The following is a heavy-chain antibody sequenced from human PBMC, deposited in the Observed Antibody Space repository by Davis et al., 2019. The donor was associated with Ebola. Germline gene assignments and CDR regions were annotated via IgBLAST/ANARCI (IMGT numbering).Heavy chain of an antibody. CDR1: GFTFSSYA. V-gene: IGHV3-23*01. CDR2: ISGSGGST. CDR3: AKVDCSGGSCYGMDV. D-gene: IGHD2-15*01. J-gene: IGHJ6*02. Sequence: PGGSLRLSCAASGFTFSSYAMSWVRQAPGKGLEWVSAISGSGGSTYYADSVKGRFTISRDNSKNTLYLQMNSLRAEDTAVHYCAKVDCSGGSCYGMDVWGQGTTVTVSS.